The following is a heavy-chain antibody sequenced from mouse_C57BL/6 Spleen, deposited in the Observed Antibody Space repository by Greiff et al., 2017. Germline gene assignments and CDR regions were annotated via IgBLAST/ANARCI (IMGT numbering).Heavy chain of an antibody. V-gene: IGHV5-4*01. Sequence: DVMLVESGGGLVKPGGSLKLSCAASGFTFSSYAMSWVRQTPDKRLEWVATISDGGSYTYYPDNVKGRFTISRDNAKNNLYLQMSHLKSEDTAMYYCARDATTVVGGWGQGATLTVAS. CDR1: GFTFSSYA. D-gene: IGHD1-1*01. CDR3: ARDATTVVGG. J-gene: IGHJ2*01. CDR2: ISDGGSYT.